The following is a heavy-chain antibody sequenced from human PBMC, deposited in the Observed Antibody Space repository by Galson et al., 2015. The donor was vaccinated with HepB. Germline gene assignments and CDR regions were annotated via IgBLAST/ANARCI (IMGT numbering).Heavy chain of an antibody. J-gene: IGHJ4*02. CDR1: GFTFSSYS. CDR2: ISSSSSTI. V-gene: IGHV3-48*02. Sequence: SLRLSCAASGFTFSSYSMNWVRQAPGKRLEWVSYISSSSSTIYYADSVKGRFTISRDNAKNSLYLQMNSLRDEDTAVYYCARDVYNWNYGNGFDYWGQGTLVTVSS. CDR3: ARDVYNWNYGNGFDY. D-gene: IGHD1-7*01.